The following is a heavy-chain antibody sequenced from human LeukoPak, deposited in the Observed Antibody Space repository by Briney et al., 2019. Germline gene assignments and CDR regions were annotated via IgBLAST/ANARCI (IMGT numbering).Heavy chain of an antibody. CDR3: VIRYSGT. CDR1: AFTVSSSF. Sequence: AASAFTVSSSFMSWVRQAPGKGLEWVSIIYSNGNTHYADSVRGRFTISRDNSMNTLYLQMNSLRAEDTAVYYCVIRYSGTWGQGTLVTVSS. V-gene: IGHV3-53*01. J-gene: IGHJ4*02. D-gene: IGHD1-26*01. CDR2: IYSNGNT.